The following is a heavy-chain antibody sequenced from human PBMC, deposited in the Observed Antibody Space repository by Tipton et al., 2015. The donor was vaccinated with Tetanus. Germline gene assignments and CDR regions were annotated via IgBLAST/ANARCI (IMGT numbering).Heavy chain of an antibody. Sequence: TLSLTCTVPGGSISSGGYYWSWIRQHPGKGLEWIGYIYYGGSTYYNPSPKSRVTISVDTSKNQFSLKLSSVTAADTAVYYCARDRYYDILTGYYGVGVDRLYGMDVWGQGTTVTVSS. CDR2: IYYGGST. CDR1: GGSISSGGYY. J-gene: IGHJ6*02. D-gene: IGHD3-9*01. V-gene: IGHV4-31*03. CDR3: ARDRYYDILTGYYGVGVDRLYGMDV.